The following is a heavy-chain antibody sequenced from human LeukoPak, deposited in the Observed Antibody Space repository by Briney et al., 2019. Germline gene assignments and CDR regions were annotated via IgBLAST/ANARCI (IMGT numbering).Heavy chain of an antibody. CDR1: GFTFSSYS. J-gene: IGHJ6*02. Sequence: GGSLRLSCAASGFTFSSYSMSWVRQAPGKGLEWVSSISSSSSYIYYADSVKGRFTISRDNAKNSLYLQMNSLRAEDTAVYYCARERGYSSGWYRVGYYYYGMDVWGQGTTVTVSS. CDR2: ISSSSSYI. V-gene: IGHV3-21*01. D-gene: IGHD6-19*01. CDR3: ARERGYSSGWYRVGYYYYGMDV.